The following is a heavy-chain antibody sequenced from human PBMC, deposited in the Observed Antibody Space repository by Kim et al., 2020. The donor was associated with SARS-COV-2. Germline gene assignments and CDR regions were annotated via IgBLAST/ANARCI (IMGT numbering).Heavy chain of an antibody. J-gene: IGHJ6*02. Sequence: GGSLRLSCAASGFTFSSYEMNWVRQAPGKGLEWVSYISSSGSTIYYADSVKGRFTISRDNAKNSLYLQMNSLRAEDTAVYYASGSYVYYGMDVRGQGTTVTVSS. CDR1: GFTFSSYE. D-gene: IGHD1-26*01. CDR2: ISSSGSTI. V-gene: IGHV3-48*03. CDR3: SGSYVYYGMDV.